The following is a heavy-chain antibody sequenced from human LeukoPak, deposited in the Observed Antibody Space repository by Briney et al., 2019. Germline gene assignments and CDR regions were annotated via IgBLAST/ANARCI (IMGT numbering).Heavy chain of an antibody. J-gene: IGHJ3*02. CDR2: IYYSGST. Sequence: SETLSLTCTVSGGSISSYYWSWLRQPPGKGLEWIRYIYYSGSTNYNPSLKSRVTISVDTSKNQFSLKLISVTAADTAIYYCAKGRPWGNSGYYLYDFNIWGQGTLVTVSS. CDR3: AKGRPWGNSGYYLYDFNI. V-gene: IGHV4-59*01. D-gene: IGHD3-22*01. CDR1: GGSISSYY.